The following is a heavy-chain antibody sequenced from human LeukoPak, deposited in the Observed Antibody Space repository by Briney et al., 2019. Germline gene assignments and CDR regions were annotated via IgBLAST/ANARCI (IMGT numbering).Heavy chain of an antibody. V-gene: IGHV3-9*01. CDR3: AKDRIAAAGTPHYYYYGMDV. J-gene: IGHJ6*02. CDR2: ISWNSGSI. Sequence: GGSLRLSCAASGFTFDDYAMHWVRQAPGKGLEWVSGISWNSGSIGYADSVKGRFTISRDNAKNSLYLQMNSLRAEDTALYYCAKDRIAAAGTPHYYYYGMDVWGQGTTVTVSS. D-gene: IGHD6-13*01. CDR1: GFTFDDYA.